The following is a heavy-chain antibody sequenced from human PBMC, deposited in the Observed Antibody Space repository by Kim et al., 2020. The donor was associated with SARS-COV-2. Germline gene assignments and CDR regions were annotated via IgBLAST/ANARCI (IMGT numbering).Heavy chain of an antibody. CDR1: GGSISSAGYY. J-gene: IGHJ5*02. Sequence: SETLSLTCTVSGGSISSAGYYWNWVRQLPGKGLEWIGYMSYSGISNYNSPLRSRVFISLDAPKSQFSVELSSVTASDTAVYYCSRIPVKDSGTYGWFDP. D-gene: IGHD3-10*01. V-gene: IGHV4-31*03. CDR2: MSYSGIS. CDR3: SRIPVKDSGTYGWFDP.